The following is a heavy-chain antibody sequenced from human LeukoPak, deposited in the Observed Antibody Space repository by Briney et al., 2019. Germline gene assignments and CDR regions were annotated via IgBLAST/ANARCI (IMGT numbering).Heavy chain of an antibody. CDR2: ISGSGGST. CDR3: AKYPRANYDSSGYYFVY. J-gene: IGHJ4*02. Sequence: GGSLRLSCAASGFTFSSYAMSWARQAPGKGLEWVSAISGSGGSTYYADSVKGRFTISRDNSKNTLYLQMNSLRAEDTAVYYCAKYPRANYDSSGYYFVYWGQGTLVTVSS. V-gene: IGHV3-23*01. CDR1: GFTFSSYA. D-gene: IGHD3-22*01.